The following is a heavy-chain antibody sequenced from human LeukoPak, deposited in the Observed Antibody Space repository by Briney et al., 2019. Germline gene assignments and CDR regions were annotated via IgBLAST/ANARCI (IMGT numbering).Heavy chain of an antibody. D-gene: IGHD6-19*01. V-gene: IGHV3-23*01. Sequence: PGASLRLSCVAAGFTFSSYAMSWVRQAPGKGLEWVSAISGSGCSTYYADSVKGRFPISRHNSQTTLYLHMNRLTPEDTAVYYCATATEWLVPNSFAPWGQGTLVTVS. CDR2: ISGSGCST. CDR1: GFTFSSYA. CDR3: ATATEWLVPNSFAP. J-gene: IGHJ5*02.